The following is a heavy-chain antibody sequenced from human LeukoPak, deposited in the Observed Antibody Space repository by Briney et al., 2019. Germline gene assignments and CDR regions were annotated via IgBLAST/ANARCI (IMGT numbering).Heavy chain of an antibody. Sequence: ASVKVSCKVSGYTLTELSMHWVRQAPRKGLEWMGGFDPEDGETIYAQKFQGRVTMTEDTSTDTAYMGLSNLRSEDTAVYYCATAGLRFLEWLSHFDYWGQGTLVTVSS. V-gene: IGHV1-24*01. CDR3: ATAGLRFLEWLSHFDY. D-gene: IGHD3-3*01. J-gene: IGHJ4*02. CDR1: GYTLTELS. CDR2: FDPEDGET.